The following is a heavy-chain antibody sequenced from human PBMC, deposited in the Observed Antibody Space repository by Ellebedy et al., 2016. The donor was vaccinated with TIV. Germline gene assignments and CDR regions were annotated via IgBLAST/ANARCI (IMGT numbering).Heavy chain of an antibody. V-gene: IGHV3-30*03. CDR2: ISYDGSNK. D-gene: IGHD3-10*01. Sequence: GGSLRLXXAASGFTFSSYGMHWVRQAPGKGLEWVAVISYDGSNKYYADSVKGRFTISRDNSKNTLYLQMNSLRAEDTAVYYCARERVTMVRGVIGYWGQGTLVTVSS. J-gene: IGHJ4*02. CDR1: GFTFSSYG. CDR3: ARERVTMVRGVIGY.